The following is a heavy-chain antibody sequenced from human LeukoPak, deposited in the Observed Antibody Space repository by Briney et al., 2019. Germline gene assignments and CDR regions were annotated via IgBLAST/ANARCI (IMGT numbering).Heavy chain of an antibody. Sequence: PRGSLRLSCAASGFTFSDYYMSWIRQAPGKGLEWVSYISSSGSTIYYADSVKGRFTISRDNAKNSLYLQMNSLRAEDTAVYYCARTLSLEWLFNWFDPWGQGTLVTVSS. CDR2: ISSSGSTI. V-gene: IGHV3-11*01. D-gene: IGHD3-3*01. CDR3: ARTLSLEWLFNWFDP. CDR1: GFTFSDYY. J-gene: IGHJ5*02.